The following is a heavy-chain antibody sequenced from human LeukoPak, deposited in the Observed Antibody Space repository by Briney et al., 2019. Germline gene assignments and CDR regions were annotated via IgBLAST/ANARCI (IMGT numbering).Heavy chain of an antibody. Sequence: SETLSLTCTVSGYSISSNYYRDWIRQPPGKGLEWTGSIYHSGSTYYNPSLRSRVTMSVDTSKNQFSLKLTSVTAADTALYYCARGGNSPNWYFDLWGRGTLVTVSS. CDR3: ARGGNSPNWYFDL. J-gene: IGHJ2*01. D-gene: IGHD4-23*01. CDR2: IYHSGST. V-gene: IGHV4-38-2*02. CDR1: GYSISSNYY.